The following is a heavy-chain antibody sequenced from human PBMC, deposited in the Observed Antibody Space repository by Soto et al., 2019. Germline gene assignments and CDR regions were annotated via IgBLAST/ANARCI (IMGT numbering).Heavy chain of an antibody. CDR1: GFTFSSYS. Sequence: GGSLGLSCAASGFTFSSYSMNWVRQAPGKGLEWASSISSSSSTIYYADSVKGRFTISRDNAKNSLYLQMNSLRDEDTAVYYCARKYSSSSDFAPEYYYYYGMDVWGQGTTVTVSS. V-gene: IGHV3-48*02. CDR2: ISSSSSTI. D-gene: IGHD6-6*01. J-gene: IGHJ6*02. CDR3: ARKYSSSSDFAPEYYYYYGMDV.